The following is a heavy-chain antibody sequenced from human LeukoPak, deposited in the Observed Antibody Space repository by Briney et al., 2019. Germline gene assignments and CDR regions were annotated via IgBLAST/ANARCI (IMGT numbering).Heavy chain of an antibody. CDR1: GGSISSYY. D-gene: IGHD4-11*01. Sequence: PSETLSLTCTVSGGSISSYYWSWIRQPPGKGLEWIGYIYTSGSTNYNPSLKSRVTMSVDTSKNQFSLKLSSVTAADTAVYYCARDQDDYSNAVWGQGTLVTVSS. CDR3: ARDQDDYSNAV. V-gene: IGHV4-4*09. J-gene: IGHJ4*02. CDR2: IYTSGST.